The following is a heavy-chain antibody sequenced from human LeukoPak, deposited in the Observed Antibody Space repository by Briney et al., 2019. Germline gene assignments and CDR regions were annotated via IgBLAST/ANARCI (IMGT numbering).Heavy chain of an antibody. CDR1: GFTFSSYE. CDR2: ISSSGSTI. V-gene: IGHV3-48*03. CDR3: ASEGEMATIDY. D-gene: IGHD5-24*01. J-gene: IGHJ4*02. Sequence: PGGSLRLSCAASGFTFSSYEMNWVRQAPGKGLEWVSYISSSGSTIYYADSVKGRFTISRDNAKNSLYLQMNSLRAEDTAVYYCASEGEMATIDYWGQGTLVTVS.